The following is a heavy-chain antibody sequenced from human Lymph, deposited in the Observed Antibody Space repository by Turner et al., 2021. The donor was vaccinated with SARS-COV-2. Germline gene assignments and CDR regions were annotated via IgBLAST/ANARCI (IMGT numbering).Heavy chain of an antibody. CDR2: ISGDGGST. CDR3: AKEGLSGRRLQFVPYFAY. J-gene: IGHJ4*02. D-gene: IGHD5-12*01. CDR1: GFTFADYA. V-gene: IGHV3-43*02. Sequence: EVQLVESGGGVVQPGGSLRLSCPASGFTFADYAMHWVRQAPGKGLEWVSLISGDGGSTYYADSVKGRFTISRDDSKNSLYLQINSLRTEDTALYYCAKEGLSGRRLQFVPYFAYWGQGTLVSVSS.